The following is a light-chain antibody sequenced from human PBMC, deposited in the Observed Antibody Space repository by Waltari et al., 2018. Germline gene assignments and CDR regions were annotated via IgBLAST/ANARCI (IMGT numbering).Light chain of an antibody. V-gene: IGKV1-27*01. CDR2: TAS. J-gene: IGKJ3*01. CDR3: QNYNSAPFT. CDR1: QGIGNY. Sequence: DIQMIQSPSSLSASVGDRVTITCRASQGIGNYLAWYQQKPGTVPKLLIYTASTLQSGVPSRFSGSGSAADFTLTISSLQPEDAATYYCQNYNSAPFTFGPGTRVDIK.